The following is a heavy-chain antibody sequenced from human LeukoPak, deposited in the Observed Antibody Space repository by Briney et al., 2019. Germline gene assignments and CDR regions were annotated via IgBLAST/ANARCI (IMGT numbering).Heavy chain of an antibody. D-gene: IGHD5/OR15-5a*01. Sequence: GGSLRLSCAASGFTFRTYSINWVRQAPGKGLEWVSSISSSGDYIYYADSVTGRFTSSRDNAKNSLYLQMNSLRAEDTALYYCARVYELREEDYYYYYMDVWGKGTTVTVSS. CDR2: ISSSGDYI. J-gene: IGHJ6*03. V-gene: IGHV3-21*04. CDR1: GFTFRTYS. CDR3: ARVYELREEDYYYYYMDV.